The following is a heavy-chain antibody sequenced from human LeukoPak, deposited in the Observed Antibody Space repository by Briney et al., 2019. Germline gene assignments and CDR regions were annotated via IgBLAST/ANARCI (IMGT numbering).Heavy chain of an antibody. J-gene: IGHJ4*02. V-gene: IGHV4-4*02. Sequence: PSGTLSLTCAVSGGSISSSNWWSWVRQPPGKGLEWIGEIYRSGSTNYNPSLKSRVTISVDKSKNQFSLKLSSVTAADTAVYYCARAYVDTAMVGFDYWGQGTLVTVSS. CDR3: ARAYVDTAMVGFDY. CDR1: GGSISSSNW. CDR2: IYRSGST. D-gene: IGHD5-18*01.